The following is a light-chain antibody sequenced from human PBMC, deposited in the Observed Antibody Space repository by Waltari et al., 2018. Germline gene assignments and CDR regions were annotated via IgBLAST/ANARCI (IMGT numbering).Light chain of an antibody. J-gene: IGLJ2*01. CDR1: SSDLGSYNY. Sequence: QSALTQPPSASGSPGQSVIISCTGTSSDLGSYNYVSWYQQHPGRAPKLIIHGVTHRPSGVPERFSASKSGNTASLTVSGLQAEDEAKYYCSSYAGIKNYVLFGGGTQLTVL. CDR2: GVT. CDR3: SSYAGIKNYVL. V-gene: IGLV2-8*01.